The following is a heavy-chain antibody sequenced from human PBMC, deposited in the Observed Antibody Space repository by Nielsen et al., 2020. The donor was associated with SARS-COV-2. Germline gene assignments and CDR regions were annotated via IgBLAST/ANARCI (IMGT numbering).Heavy chain of an antibody. CDR3: ARGIAVAGHFDY. J-gene: IGHJ4*02. CDR1: GFTFSSYS. D-gene: IGHD6-19*01. CDR2: ISSSSSYI. V-gene: IGHV3-21*01. Sequence: GESLKISCAASGFTFSSYSMNWVRQAPGKGLEWVSSISSSSSYIYYADSVKGRFTISRDNSKNTLYLQMNSLRAEDTAVYYCARGIAVAGHFDYWGQGTLVTVSS.